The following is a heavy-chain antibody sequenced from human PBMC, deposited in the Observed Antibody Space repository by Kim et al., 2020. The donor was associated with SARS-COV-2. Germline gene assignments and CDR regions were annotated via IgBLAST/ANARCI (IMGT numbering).Heavy chain of an antibody. Sequence: GGSLRLSCAASGFTFSDYYMSWIRQAPGKGLEWVSYISSSSSYTNYADSVKGRFTISRDNAKNSLYLQMNSLRAEDTAVYYCARDLRFTIPQGAGAFDIWGQGTMVTVSS. CDR3: ARDLRFTIPQGAGAFDI. V-gene: IGHV3-11*05. J-gene: IGHJ3*02. D-gene: IGHD3-9*01. CDR2: ISSSSSYT. CDR1: GFTFSDYY.